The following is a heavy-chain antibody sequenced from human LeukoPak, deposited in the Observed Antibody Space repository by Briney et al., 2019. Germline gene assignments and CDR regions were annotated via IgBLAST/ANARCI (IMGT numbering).Heavy chain of an antibody. CDR1: GFNFRNYG. Sequence: GGSLRLSCAASGFNFRNYGMHWVRQAPGKGLEWVSAIGGSGGSTYYADSVKGRFTISRDNSKNTLYLQMNSLRAEDTAVYYCAKKSSGWYGDDFWGQGTLVTVSS. D-gene: IGHD6-19*01. CDR3: AKKSSGWYGDDF. J-gene: IGHJ4*02. V-gene: IGHV3-23*01. CDR2: IGGSGGST.